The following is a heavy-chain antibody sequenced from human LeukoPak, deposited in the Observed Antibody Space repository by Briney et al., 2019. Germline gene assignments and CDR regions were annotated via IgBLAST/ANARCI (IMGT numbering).Heavy chain of an antibody. Sequence: GGSLRLSCAASGFTFSSYWMSWVRQAPGKGLEWVANIKQDGSEKYYVDSVKGRFTISRDNAKNSLYLQMNSLRAEDTALYHCARVRSSNYGSGSYLDAFDIWGQGTMVTVSS. CDR3: ARVRSSNYGSGSYLDAFDI. CDR2: IKQDGSEK. J-gene: IGHJ3*02. CDR1: GFTFSSYW. D-gene: IGHD3-10*01. V-gene: IGHV3-7*03.